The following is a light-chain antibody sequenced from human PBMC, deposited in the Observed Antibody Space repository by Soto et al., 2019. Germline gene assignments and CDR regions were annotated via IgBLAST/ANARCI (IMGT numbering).Light chain of an antibody. CDR1: QSVSNN. Sequence: IVMTQSPATLSVSPGERATLSCRASQSVSNNLAWYQHKPGQAPRLLIYDASTRATGIPARFSGSGSGTEFTLTISSLQSEDFAVYYCQQYNSWVTFGQGTKVDIK. V-gene: IGKV3-15*01. J-gene: IGKJ1*01. CDR2: DAS. CDR3: QQYNSWVT.